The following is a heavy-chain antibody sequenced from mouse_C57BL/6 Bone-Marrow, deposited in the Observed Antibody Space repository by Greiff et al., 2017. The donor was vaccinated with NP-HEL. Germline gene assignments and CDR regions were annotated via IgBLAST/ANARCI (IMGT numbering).Heavy chain of an antibody. CDR3: ARMGLYYGSSYRFAY. CDR1: GYTFTSYG. Sequence: VQLQASGAELARPGASVKLSCKASGYTFTSYGISWVKQRTGPGLAWIGEIYPRSGNTYSNEKFKGKATLTADKSSSTAYMELRSLTSEDSAVYFCARMGLYYGSSYRFAYWGQGTLVTVSA. J-gene: IGHJ3*01. V-gene: IGHV1-81*01. D-gene: IGHD1-1*01. CDR2: IYPRSGNT.